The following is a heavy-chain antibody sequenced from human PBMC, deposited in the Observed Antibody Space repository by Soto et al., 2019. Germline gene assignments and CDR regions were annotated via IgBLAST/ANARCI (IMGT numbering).Heavy chain of an antibody. J-gene: IGHJ5*02. Sequence: SVKVSCKASGYTFTGYYMHWVRQAPGQGLEWMGWINPNSGGTNYAQKFQGRVTMTRDTSISTAYMELSRLRSDDTAVYYCARDPPLYGDYGGWFDPWGQGTLVTVSS. D-gene: IGHD4-17*01. CDR3: ARDPPLYGDYGGWFDP. V-gene: IGHV1-2*02. CDR1: GYTFTGYY. CDR2: INPNSGGT.